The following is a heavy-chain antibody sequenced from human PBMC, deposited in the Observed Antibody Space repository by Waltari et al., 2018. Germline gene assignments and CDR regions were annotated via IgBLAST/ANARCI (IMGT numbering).Heavy chain of an antibody. J-gene: IGHJ4*02. D-gene: IGHD7-27*01. CDR2: ISSTSTYT. CDR3: ARGGWGFYLDL. Sequence: EVQLVESGGGLGKPGGSLRLSSAGTGFTSSSYSMTWVRKAPGKGLEWVSSISSTSTYTHYLDSVKGRFSISRDNTENSLYLQMNSLRAEDTAVYYCARGGWGFYLDLWGQGTLVSVSS. V-gene: IGHV3-21*01. CDR1: GFTSSSYS.